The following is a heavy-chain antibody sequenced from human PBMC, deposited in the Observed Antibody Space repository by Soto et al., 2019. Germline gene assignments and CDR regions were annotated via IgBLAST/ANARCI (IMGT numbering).Heavy chain of an antibody. CDR1: GFTFSSYA. Sequence: GGSLRLSCAASGFTFSSYAMNWVRRAPGKGLEWVSVISGSGGYTYYADSVKGRFTISRDNSKNTLHLQINSLRAEDTAVYYCAKASYDSSGYYYAPDYWGQGTLVTVSS. V-gene: IGHV3-23*01. CDR2: ISGSGGYT. J-gene: IGHJ4*02. D-gene: IGHD3-22*01. CDR3: AKASYDSSGYYYAPDY.